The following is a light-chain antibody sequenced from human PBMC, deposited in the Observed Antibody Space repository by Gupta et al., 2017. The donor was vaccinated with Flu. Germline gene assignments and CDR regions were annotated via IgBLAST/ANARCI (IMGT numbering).Light chain of an antibody. CDR1: SSDVGGYNY. Sequence: SALTQPASVSGSPGQSITISCTGTSSDVGGYNYVSWYQQHPGKAPKLMIYEVSNRPSGVSNRFSGSKSGNTASLTISGLQAEDEADYYCSADTISSTYVFGTGTKFTVL. J-gene: IGLJ1*01. V-gene: IGLV2-14*01. CDR3: SADTISSTYV. CDR2: EVS.